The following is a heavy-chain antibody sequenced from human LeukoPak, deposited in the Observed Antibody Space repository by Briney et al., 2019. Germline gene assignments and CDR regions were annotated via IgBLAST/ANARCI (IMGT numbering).Heavy chain of an antibody. CDR1: GGSISSYY. D-gene: IGHD3-10*01. V-gene: IGHV4-59*01. Sequence: SETLSLTCTVSGGSISSYYWSWIRQPPGKGLEWIGYIYYSGSTNYNPPLKSRVTISVDMSKNQFSLKLRFLTAADTAVYYCARSYGDAFDIWAQGTMVTVSS. CDR3: ARSYGDAFDI. CDR2: IYYSGST. J-gene: IGHJ3*02.